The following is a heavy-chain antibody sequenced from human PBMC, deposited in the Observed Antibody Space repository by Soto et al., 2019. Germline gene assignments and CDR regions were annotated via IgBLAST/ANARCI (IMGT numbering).Heavy chain of an antibody. J-gene: IGHJ4*02. Sequence: GGSLRLSCAASGFTSSDHYMDWVRQAPGKGLEWVARSRNKANSYTTEYAASVKGRFTISRDDSKNSLYLQMNSLKTEDTAVYYCARGQGVIGLYIYFDYWGQGTLVTVSS. CDR2: SRNKANSYTT. D-gene: IGHD2-8*01. V-gene: IGHV3-72*01. CDR3: ARGQGVIGLYIYFDY. CDR1: GFTSSDHY.